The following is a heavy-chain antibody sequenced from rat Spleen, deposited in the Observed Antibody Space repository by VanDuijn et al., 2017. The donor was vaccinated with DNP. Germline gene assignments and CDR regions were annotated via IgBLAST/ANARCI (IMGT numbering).Heavy chain of an antibody. J-gene: IGHJ3*01. Sequence: QVQLKETGPGLVQPTQTLSITCTVSGFSLTSYYMQWVRQTPGKGLEWMGFIRSGGSTEYNSEFKSRLSISRDTSKNQVFLKMNSLKTEDTGVYYCARGGRGFDYWGQGTLVTVSS. CDR3: ARGGRGFDY. CDR1: GFSLTSYY. V-gene: IGHV2-65*01. CDR2: IRSGGST. D-gene: IGHD5-1*01.